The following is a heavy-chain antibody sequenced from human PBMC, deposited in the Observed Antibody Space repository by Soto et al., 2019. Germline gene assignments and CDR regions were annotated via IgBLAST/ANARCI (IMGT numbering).Heavy chain of an antibody. CDR3: ARAALRDYYYYYMDV. J-gene: IGHJ6*03. Sequence: SETLSLTCAVSSGSISSSNWWSWVRQPPGKGLEWIGEIYHSGSTNYNPSLKSRVTISVDKSKNQFSLKLSSVTAADTAVYYCARAALRDYYYYYMDVWGKGTTVTVSS. CDR2: IYHSGST. CDR1: SGSISSSNW. D-gene: IGHD6-25*01. V-gene: IGHV4-4*02.